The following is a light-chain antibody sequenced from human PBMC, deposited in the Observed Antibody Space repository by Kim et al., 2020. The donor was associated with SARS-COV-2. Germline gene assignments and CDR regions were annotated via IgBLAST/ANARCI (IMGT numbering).Light chain of an antibody. J-gene: IGLJ2*01. V-gene: IGLV2-11*01. Sequence: PGQSVTNAGTGTSSDVGGYKYVSWYQQHPGKAPKLMIYDVSKRPSGVPDRFAGSKSGNTASLTISGLQAEDEADYYCCSYAGSYVVFGGGTQRTVL. CDR3: CSYAGSYVV. CDR2: DVS. CDR1: SSDVGGYKY.